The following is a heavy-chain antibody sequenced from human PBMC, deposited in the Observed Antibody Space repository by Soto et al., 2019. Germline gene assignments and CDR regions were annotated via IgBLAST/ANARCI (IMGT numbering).Heavy chain of an antibody. Sequence: PGGSLRLSCAASGFTVSSNYMSWVRQAPGKGLEWVSVIYSGGSTYYADSVKGRFTISRDNSKNTLYLQMNSLRAADTAVYYCGREKAHSIAGRHFGYYGMDVWGQGTTVTVSS. J-gene: IGHJ6*02. D-gene: IGHD6-6*01. CDR2: IYSGGST. CDR1: GFTVSSNY. V-gene: IGHV3-53*05. CDR3: GREKAHSIAGRHFGYYGMDV.